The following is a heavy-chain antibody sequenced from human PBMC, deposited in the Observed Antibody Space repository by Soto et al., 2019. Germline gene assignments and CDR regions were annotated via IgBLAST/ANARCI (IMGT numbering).Heavy chain of an antibody. D-gene: IGHD2-15*01. CDR2: IYHSGST. CDR1: GGSISSSNW. Sequence: SETLSLTCAGSGGSISSSNWWSWVRQPPGKGLEWIGEIYHSGSTNYNPSLKSRVTISVDKSKNQFSLKLSSVTAADTAVYYCARVSDDCSGGSCYFDYWGQGTLVTAPQ. J-gene: IGHJ4*02. V-gene: IGHV4-4*02. CDR3: ARVSDDCSGGSCYFDY.